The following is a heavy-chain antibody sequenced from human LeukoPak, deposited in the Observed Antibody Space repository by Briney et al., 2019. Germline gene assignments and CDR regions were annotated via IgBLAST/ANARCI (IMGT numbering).Heavy chain of an antibody. J-gene: IGHJ4*02. CDR2: ISASSTST. CDR3: AKQTRRIGATHFDY. D-gene: IGHD1-26*01. CDR1: GFNFSNYA. V-gene: IGHV3-23*01. Sequence: GGSLRLSCAASGFNFSNYAMSWVRQAPGKGLEWVSGISASSTSTYFTVSVKGRFTVSRDNSKSTMYLEMNSLTAEDTAVYFCAKQTRRIGATHFDYWGQGTLVTVSS.